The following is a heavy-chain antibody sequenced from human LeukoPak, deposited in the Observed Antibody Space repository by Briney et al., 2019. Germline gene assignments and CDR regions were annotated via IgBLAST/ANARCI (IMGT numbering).Heavy chain of an antibody. CDR2: IYYSGST. D-gene: IGHD3-22*01. CDR1: GGSISSSSYY. J-gene: IGHJ4*02. Sequence: SETLSLTCTVSGGSISSSSYYWGWIRQRPGKGLEWIGSIYYSGSTYYNPSLKSRVTISVDTSKNQFSLKLSSVTAADTAVYYCASIVFYDSSGDVDYWGQGTLVTVSS. V-gene: IGHV4-39*01. CDR3: ASIVFYDSSGDVDY.